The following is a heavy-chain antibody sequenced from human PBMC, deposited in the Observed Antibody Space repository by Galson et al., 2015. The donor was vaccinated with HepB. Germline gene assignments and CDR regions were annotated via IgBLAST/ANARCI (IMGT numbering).Heavy chain of an antibody. D-gene: IGHD3-3*01. CDR2: ISGSGGYT. CDR3: ARRLSFDNWSGFDY. J-gene: IGHJ4*02. Sequence: SLRLSCAASGFTFSNYAMSWVRQAPGKGLEWVSVISGSGGYTHYADSVKGRFTISRDNSKNTLYLQVNSLRAEDTAVYYCARRLSFDNWSGFDYWGKGTLVTVSS. V-gene: IGHV3-23*01. CDR1: GFTFSNYA.